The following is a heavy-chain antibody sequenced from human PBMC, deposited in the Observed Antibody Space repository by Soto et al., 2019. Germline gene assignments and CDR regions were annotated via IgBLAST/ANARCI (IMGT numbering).Heavy chain of an antibody. V-gene: IGHV3-23*01. Sequence: GGSLRLSCAASGFTFSSYSMGWVRQAPGKGLEWVSGFSTGGDGGTTYYADSVKGRFTISRDNSKNTLFLQMNSLRAEDTAIYYCAKKVNSGPGSQFFDYWGQGTLVTVSS. CDR2: FSTGGDGGTT. D-gene: IGHD3-10*01. CDR3: AKKVNSGPGSQFFDY. CDR1: GFTFSSYS. J-gene: IGHJ4*02.